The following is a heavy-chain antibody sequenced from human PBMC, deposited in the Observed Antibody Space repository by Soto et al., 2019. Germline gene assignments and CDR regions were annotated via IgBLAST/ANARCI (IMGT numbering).Heavy chain of an antibody. CDR3: ARGRFNYDSSPRGMDV. Sequence: QVQLQESGPGLVKPSQTLSLTCTVSGGSISSGDYYWSWIRQPPGKGLEWIGYIYYSGSTYYNPSLKSRVTLSVDTSKNQFSLKLSSVTAADTAVYYCARGRFNYDSSPRGMDVWGQGTTVTVSS. J-gene: IGHJ6*02. V-gene: IGHV4-30-4*01. CDR1: GGSISSGDYY. D-gene: IGHD3-22*01. CDR2: IYYSGST.